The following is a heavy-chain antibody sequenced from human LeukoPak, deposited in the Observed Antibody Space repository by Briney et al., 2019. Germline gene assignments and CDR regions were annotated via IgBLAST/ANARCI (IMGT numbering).Heavy chain of an antibody. V-gene: IGHV6-1*01. Sequence: SQTLSLTCAISGDSVSIDSAASNSIRQSPSRGLEWLGRTFYRAKWYNDYAVSVTSRITINPDTSKNQFSLQLNSVTPEDTAVYYCARSVNNWFDPWGQGTLVTVSS. D-gene: IGHD2-8*01. CDR2: TFYRAKWYN. CDR3: ARSVNNWFDP. CDR1: GDSVSIDSAA. J-gene: IGHJ5*02.